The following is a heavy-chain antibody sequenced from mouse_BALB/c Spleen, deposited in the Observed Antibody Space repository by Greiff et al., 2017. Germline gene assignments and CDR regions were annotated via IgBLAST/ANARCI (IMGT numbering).Heavy chain of an antibody. Sequence: DVQLVESGGGLVQPGGSRKLSCAASGFTFSSFGMHWVRQAPEKGLEWVAYISSGSSTIYYADTVKGRFTISRDNPKNTLFLQMTSLRSEDTAMYYCARGGYGKASYFDYWGQGTTLTVSS. V-gene: IGHV5-17*02. J-gene: IGHJ2*01. CDR3: ARGGYGKASYFDY. CDR1: GFTFSSFG. D-gene: IGHD2-1*01. CDR2: ISSGSSTI.